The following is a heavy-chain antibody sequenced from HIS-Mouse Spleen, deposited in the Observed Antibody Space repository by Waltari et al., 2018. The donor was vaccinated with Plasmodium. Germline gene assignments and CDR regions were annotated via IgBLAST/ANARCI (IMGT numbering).Heavy chain of an antibody. J-gene: IGHJ4*02. V-gene: IGHV3-21*01. Sequence: EVQLVESGGGLVKPGGSLRLSFAASGIPFSSYSMNWVRPAPGKGLEWVSSISSSSSYKYYADSVKGRFTISRDNAKNSLYLQMNSLRAEDTAVYYCARDHNWNYDYWGQGTLVTVSS. CDR1: GIPFSSYS. D-gene: IGHD1-7*01. CDR3: ARDHNWNYDY. CDR2: ISSSSSYK.